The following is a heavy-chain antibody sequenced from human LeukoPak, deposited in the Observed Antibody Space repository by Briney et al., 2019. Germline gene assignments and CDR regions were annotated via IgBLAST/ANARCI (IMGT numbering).Heavy chain of an antibody. CDR1: GGSISSGTYY. D-gene: IGHD6-19*01. CDR3: ATQPSLPVAANWFDP. CDR2: IYYSGST. V-gene: IGHV4-39*01. Sequence: PSETLSLTCTVSGGSISSGTYYWGWIRQPPGKGLEWIGNIYYSGSTYYNPSLKSRVTISVDTSKNQFSLKLSSVTAADTAVYYCATQPSLPVAANWFDPWGQGTLVTVSS. J-gene: IGHJ5*02.